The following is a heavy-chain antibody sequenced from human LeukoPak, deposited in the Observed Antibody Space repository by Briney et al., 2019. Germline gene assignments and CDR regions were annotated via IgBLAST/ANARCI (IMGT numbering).Heavy chain of an antibody. D-gene: IGHD5-18*01. CDR3: ARDTAMVPILDY. J-gene: IGHJ4*02. CDR1: GVTSSSNS. V-gene: IGHV3-21*01. Sequence: LRVSCVDTGVTSSSNSMVWVCEVPGTGMKRVSSISSSSSYIYYADSVKGRFTISRDNAKNSLYLQMNSLRAEDTAVYYCARDTAMVPILDYWGQGTLVTVSS. CDR2: ISSSSSYI.